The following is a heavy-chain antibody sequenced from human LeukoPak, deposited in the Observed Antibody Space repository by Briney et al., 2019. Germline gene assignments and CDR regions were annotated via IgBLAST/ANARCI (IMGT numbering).Heavy chain of an antibody. CDR1: GFTFSSYS. CDR2: ISSSSSYI. Sequence: SGGSLRLSCAASGFTFSSYSMNWVRQAPGKGLEGVSSISSSSSYIYYADSVKGRFTISRDNAKNSLYLQMNSLRAEDTAVYYCARVLTEYCTNGVCPNPYYYYYGMDVWGQGTTVTVSS. V-gene: IGHV3-21*01. CDR3: ARVLTEYCTNGVCPNPYYYYYGMDV. J-gene: IGHJ6*02. D-gene: IGHD2-8*01.